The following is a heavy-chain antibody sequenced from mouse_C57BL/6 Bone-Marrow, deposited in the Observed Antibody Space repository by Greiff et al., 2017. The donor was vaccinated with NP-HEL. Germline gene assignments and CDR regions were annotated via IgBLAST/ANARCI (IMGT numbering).Heavy chain of an antibody. CDR3: ARHAYYAMDY. Sequence: EVKVVESGGGLVQPGGSLKLSCAASGFTFSDYYMYWVRQTPEKRLEWVAYISNGGGSTYYPDTVKGRFTISRDNAKNTLYLQMSRLKSEDTAMYYCARHAYYAMDYWGQGTSVTVSS. CDR1: GFTFSDYY. CDR2: ISNGGGST. V-gene: IGHV5-12*01. J-gene: IGHJ4*01.